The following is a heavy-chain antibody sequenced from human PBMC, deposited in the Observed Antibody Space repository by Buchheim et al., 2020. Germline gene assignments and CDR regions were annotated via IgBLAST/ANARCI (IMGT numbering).Heavy chain of an antibody. CDR3: AKDWSMFYCFYGMDV. V-gene: IGHV3-23*01. J-gene: IGHJ6*02. D-gene: IGHD3-3*01. CDR2: ISGSGGST. CDR1: GFTFNRSA. Sequence: EVKLLESGGGLVQPGGSLGLSCAASGFTFNRSAMSWVRQAPGKGLEWVSGISGSGGSTYYADSVKGRFTISRDNSKTMLYLQMTSLRAEDTAVYYCAKDWSMFYCFYGMDVWGQGTT.